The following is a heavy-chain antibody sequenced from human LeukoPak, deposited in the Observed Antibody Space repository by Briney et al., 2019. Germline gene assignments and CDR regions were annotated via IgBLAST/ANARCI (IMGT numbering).Heavy chain of an antibody. CDR2: IESDGSKE. Sequence: GGSLRLSCAASGFSFASYDIHWVRQAPGKGLEGVTFIESDGSKEYYADSVKGRFTISRDNSKNTVYVQMESLRPEDTAVYYCAKEGSGWYYLDYWGQGTVVTVSS. CDR1: GFSFASYD. CDR3: AKEGSGWYYLDY. J-gene: IGHJ4*02. D-gene: IGHD6-19*01. V-gene: IGHV3-30*02.